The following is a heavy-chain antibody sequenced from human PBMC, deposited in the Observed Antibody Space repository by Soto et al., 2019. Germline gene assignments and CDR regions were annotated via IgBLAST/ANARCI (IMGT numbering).Heavy chain of an antibody. CDR3: AREVIKDYDFWSGFFPDDY. J-gene: IGHJ4*02. D-gene: IGHD3-3*01. CDR1: GDSASSNSAA. V-gene: IGHV6-1*01. Sequence: PSQTLSLTCAISGDSASSNSAAWNWIRQSPSRGLEWLGRTYYRSKWYNDYAVSVKSRITINPDTSKNQFSLQLNSVTPEDTAVYYCAREVIKDYDFWSGFFPDDYWGQGTLVTVSS. CDR2: TYYRSKWYN.